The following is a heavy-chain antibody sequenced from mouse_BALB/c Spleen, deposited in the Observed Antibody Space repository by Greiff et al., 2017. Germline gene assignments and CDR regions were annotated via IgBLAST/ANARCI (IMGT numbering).Heavy chain of an antibody. J-gene: IGHJ4*01. D-gene: IGHD2-14*01. CDR2: INSNGGST. CDR3: ASPYYRYDGPPYAMDY. CDR1: GFTFSSYY. V-gene: IGHV5-6-2*01. Sequence: EVKLVESGGGLVKLGGSLKLSCAASGFTFSSYYMSWVRQTPEKRLELVAAINSNGGSTYYPDTVKGRFTISRDNAKNTLYLQMSSLKSEDTALYYCASPYYRYDGPPYAMDYWGQGTSVTVSS.